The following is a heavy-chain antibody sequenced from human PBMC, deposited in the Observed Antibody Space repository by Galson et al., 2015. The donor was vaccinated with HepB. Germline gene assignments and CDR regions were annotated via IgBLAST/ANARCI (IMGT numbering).Heavy chain of an antibody. J-gene: IGHJ2*01. CDR3: ARDRDGYNFWYFDL. Sequence: SVKVSCKASGGTFNNFGINWIRQAPGQGLEWMGGIIPNFRTANYHQDFQGRLTMTVAESTNTAYMELSSLTSDDTAIYFCARDRDGYNFWYFDLWGRGTLVTVSS. D-gene: IGHD5-24*01. CDR1: GGTFNNFG. V-gene: IGHV1-69*13. CDR2: IIPNFRTA.